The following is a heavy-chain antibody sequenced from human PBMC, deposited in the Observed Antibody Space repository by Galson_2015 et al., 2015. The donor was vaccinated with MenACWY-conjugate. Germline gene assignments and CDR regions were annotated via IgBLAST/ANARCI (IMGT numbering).Heavy chain of an antibody. CDR1: GFTFSRHG. D-gene: IGHD5-18*01. CDR3: ASDVGYGCGWTYFDC. CDR2: LWYDGSKT. J-gene: IGHJ4*02. V-gene: IGHV3-33*01. Sequence: SLRLSCAASGFTFSRHGMHWVRQAPGKGLEWGAGLWYDGSKTYYADSEKGRVTISRDNSMTTLYLQMYSLRVEDTAVYYCASDVGYGCGWTYFDCWGQGTLVTVSS.